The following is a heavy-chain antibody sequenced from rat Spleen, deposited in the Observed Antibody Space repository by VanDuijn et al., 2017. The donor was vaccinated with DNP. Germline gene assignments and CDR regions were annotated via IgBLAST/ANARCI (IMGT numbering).Heavy chain of an antibody. CDR3: TTDAAY. V-gene: IGHV5-20*01. Sequence: EVLVVDSGGGLVQPGGSLRLSCAASGFTFSDYYMSWVLQAPTTGLEWVASINPDGGSTYYRDSVKGRFTISRDNAKSSLYLQMDSLRSEDTATYYCTTDAAYWGQGTLVTVSS. J-gene: IGHJ3*01. CDR2: INPDGGST. CDR1: GFTFSDYY.